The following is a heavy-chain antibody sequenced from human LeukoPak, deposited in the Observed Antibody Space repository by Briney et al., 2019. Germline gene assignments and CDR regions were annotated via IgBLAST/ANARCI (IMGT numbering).Heavy chain of an antibody. CDR3: AKDLTRGYIVVVPAAYRYYFDY. D-gene: IGHD2-2*01. Sequence: GGSLRLSCAASGLTFSSYGMHWVRQAPGKGLEWVAFIRYDGSNKYYADSVKGRFTISRDNSKNTLYLQMNSLRAEDTAVYYCAKDLTRGYIVVVPAAYRYYFDYWGQGTLVTVSS. J-gene: IGHJ4*02. CDR2: IRYDGSNK. CDR1: GLTFSSYG. V-gene: IGHV3-30*02.